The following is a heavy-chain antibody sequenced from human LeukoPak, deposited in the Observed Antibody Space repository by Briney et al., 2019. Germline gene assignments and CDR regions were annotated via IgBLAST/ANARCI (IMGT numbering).Heavy chain of an antibody. CDR1: GFSFGDFY. Sequence: GGSLRLSCAASGFSFGDFYMTWIRQAPGKGLEWVSYISESGITIYYADSVKGRFTISRDNAKNSLFLQMNSLRGEDTAVYYGARENTGQNYGYYYHMDVWATGTRVTVSS. CDR2: ISESGITI. V-gene: IGHV3-11*04. D-gene: IGHD4-17*01. J-gene: IGHJ6*03. CDR3: ARENTGQNYGYYYHMDV.